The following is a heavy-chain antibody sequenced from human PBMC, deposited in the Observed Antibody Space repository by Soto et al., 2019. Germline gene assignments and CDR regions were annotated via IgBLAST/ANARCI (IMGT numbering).Heavy chain of an antibody. CDR2: IYYSGST. D-gene: IGHD3-9*01. J-gene: IGHJ5*02. V-gene: IGHV4-31*03. Sequence: PSETLSLTCTVSGGSISSGGYYWSWIRQHPGKGLEWIGYIYYSGSTYYNPSLKSRVTISVDTSKNQFSLKLSSVTAADTAVYYCARDLTPTYDILTGYARGWFDPWGQGTLVTVS. CDR3: ARDLTPTYDILTGYARGWFDP. CDR1: GGSISSGGYY.